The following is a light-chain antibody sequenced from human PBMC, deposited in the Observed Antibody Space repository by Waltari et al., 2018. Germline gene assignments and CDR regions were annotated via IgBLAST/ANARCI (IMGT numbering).Light chain of an antibody. CDR1: SSDVGGYNS. V-gene: IGLV2-14*01. CDR3: SSYTRANSYV. Sequence: QSALTQPASVSGSPGQSITFSCTGSSSDVGGYNSVSGYQQHPGKAPKPRIYEVINRPSGVSNRFSGSTSGNTASLTISGLQAEDEADYYCSSYTRANSYVFGTGTKVTVL. CDR2: EVI. J-gene: IGLJ1*01.